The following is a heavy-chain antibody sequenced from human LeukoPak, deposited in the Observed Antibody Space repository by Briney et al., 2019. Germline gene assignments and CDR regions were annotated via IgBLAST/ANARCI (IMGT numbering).Heavy chain of an antibody. CDR3: AREVGPLGAGRPKHYGMDV. Sequence: SETLSLTRALSRGALSGYYWSWIRQPPGHELEWFGEINTSGRTNYNPSLQSRGTISVDTSTDQFSMTLSSVTAAATAVYYCAREVGPLGAGRPKHYGMDVWGKGTTVTVSS. CDR1: RGALSGYY. J-gene: IGHJ6*04. D-gene: IGHD3-10*01. CDR2: INTSGRT. V-gene: IGHV4-34*01.